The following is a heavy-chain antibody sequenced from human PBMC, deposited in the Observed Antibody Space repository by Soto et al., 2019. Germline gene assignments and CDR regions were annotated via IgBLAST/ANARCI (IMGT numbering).Heavy chain of an antibody. CDR1: ESTVSRDW. Sequence: EVHLVESGGGLVQTGGSLRLSCAIFESTVSRDWMNWVRQAPGKGLEWVAHINQDGSEKYYVDSVKGRFTISRDNAKKSRYLQMNSLSPADTAMYYCSGGVGDAFWGQGNLVTVSS. CDR2: INQDGSEK. V-gene: IGHV3-7*04. CDR3: SGGVGDAF. J-gene: IGHJ4*02. D-gene: IGHD1-26*01.